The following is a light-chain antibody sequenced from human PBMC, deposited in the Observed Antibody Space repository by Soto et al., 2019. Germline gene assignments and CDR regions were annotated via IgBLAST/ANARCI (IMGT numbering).Light chain of an antibody. CDR2: WAY. J-gene: IGKJ5*01. Sequence: DIVMSQSPDSLAVSLGERATINCKSSQSVLYSSNNKNYLAWYQQKPGQPHKLLIYWAYTRESGVHDRFSGSGSGTDFTLTIRSLQAEDVAVYYCQQRSNWPITVGQGTRLEI. CDR1: QSVLYSSNNKNY. CDR3: QQRSNWPIT. V-gene: IGKV4-1*01.